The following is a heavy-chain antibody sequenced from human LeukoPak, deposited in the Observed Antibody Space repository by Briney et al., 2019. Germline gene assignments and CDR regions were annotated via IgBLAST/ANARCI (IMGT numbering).Heavy chain of an antibody. Sequence: GASVKVSCKASGYTFTSYYMHWVRQAPGQGLEWMGIINPSGGSTSYAQKFQGRVTMTRDMSTSTVYMELSSLRSEDTAVYYCARDSIAAGTDFDLWGRGTLVTVSS. CDR1: GYTFTSYY. CDR2: INPSGGST. CDR3: ARDSIAAGTDFDL. J-gene: IGHJ2*01. V-gene: IGHV1-46*01. D-gene: IGHD6-13*01.